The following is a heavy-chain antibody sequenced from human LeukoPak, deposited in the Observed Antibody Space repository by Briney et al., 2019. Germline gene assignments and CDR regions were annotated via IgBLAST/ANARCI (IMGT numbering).Heavy chain of an antibody. V-gene: IGHV3-33*01. CDR1: GFTFSNYG. J-gene: IGHJ4*02. CDR2: IWYDGSNR. Sequence: PGGSLRLSCAASGFTFSNYGMHWVRQAPGKGLEWVAVIWYDGSNRYYADSVRGRFTISRDSAKNTLYLQMNGLRAEDTAVYYCARERSPYYFDYWGQGTLVTVSS. CDR3: ARERSPYYFDY. D-gene: IGHD5-24*01.